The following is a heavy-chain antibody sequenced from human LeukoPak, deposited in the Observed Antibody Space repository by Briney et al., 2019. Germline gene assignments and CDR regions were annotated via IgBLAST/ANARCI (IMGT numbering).Heavy chain of an antibody. Sequence: SETLSLTCTVSGGSISSNTYYWGWIRQPPGKGLVWIGTIYYTGSTSYNPSLRSRVTISVDTSKNQFSLKLSSVTAADTAVYYCARFFGSSYCGGDCYPDYWGQGALVTVSS. CDR1: GGSISSNTYY. D-gene: IGHD2-21*02. CDR2: IYYTGST. J-gene: IGHJ4*02. CDR3: ARFFGSSYCGGDCYPDY. V-gene: IGHV4-39*07.